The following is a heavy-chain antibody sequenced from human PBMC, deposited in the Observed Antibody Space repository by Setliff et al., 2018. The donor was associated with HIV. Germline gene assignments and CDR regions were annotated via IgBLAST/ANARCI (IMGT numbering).Heavy chain of an antibody. Sequence: ASVKVSCKASGYTFTSYYMHWVRQGPGQGLEWMGMVNPSGVTTNYAQKFQGRITMTRDTSTSTVYMELRSLRSEDTAVYYCARDRLHYYDSSVYYYGAPFDIWGQGTMVTVSS. V-gene: IGHV1-46*01. CDR2: VNPSGVTT. D-gene: IGHD3-22*01. CDR1: GYTFTSYY. CDR3: ARDRLHYYDSSVYYYGAPFDI. J-gene: IGHJ3*02.